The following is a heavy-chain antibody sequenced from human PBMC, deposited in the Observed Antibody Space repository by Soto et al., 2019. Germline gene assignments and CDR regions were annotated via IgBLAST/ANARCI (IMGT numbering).Heavy chain of an antibody. CDR2: MNPNSGNT. D-gene: IGHD3-3*01. V-gene: IGHV1-8*01. CDR1: GYTFTSYD. CDR3: ARGALRITIFGIRKEDDY. Sequence: GASVKVSCKASGYTFTSYDINWVRQATGQGLEWMGWMNPNSGNTGYAQKFQGRVTMTRNTSISTAYMELSSLRSEDTAVYYCARGALRITIFGIRKEDDYWGQGTLVTVSS. J-gene: IGHJ4*02.